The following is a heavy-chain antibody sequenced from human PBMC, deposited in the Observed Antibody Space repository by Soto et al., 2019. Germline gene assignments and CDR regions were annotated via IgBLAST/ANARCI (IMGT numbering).Heavy chain of an antibody. V-gene: IGHV1-18*01. CDR2: ISAYNGNT. CDR1: GYSFTTYG. CDR3: ARDGPAPYYYYGMDV. Sequence: QVQLVQSGGEVKKPGASVKVSCKTSGYSFTTYGISWVRQAPGQGLEWMGWISAYNGNTNYAQKLQGRVTMTTDTYTSTAYMELGSQRSDDTAVYYCARDGPAPYYYYGMDVWGQGSTVTVSS. J-gene: IGHJ6*02.